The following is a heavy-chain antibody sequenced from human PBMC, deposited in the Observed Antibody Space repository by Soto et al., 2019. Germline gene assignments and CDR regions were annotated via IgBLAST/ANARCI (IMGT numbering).Heavy chain of an antibody. V-gene: IGHV3-23*01. D-gene: IGHD3-3*01. Sequence: QTGGSLRLSCAASGFTFSSYAMSWVRQAPGKGLEWVSAISGSGGSTYYADSVKGRFTISRDNSKNTLYLQMNSLRAEDTAVYYCAKGLYDFWSGYYGYWGQGTLVTVSS. CDR3: AKGLYDFWSGYYGY. CDR2: ISGSGGST. CDR1: GFTFSSYA. J-gene: IGHJ4*02.